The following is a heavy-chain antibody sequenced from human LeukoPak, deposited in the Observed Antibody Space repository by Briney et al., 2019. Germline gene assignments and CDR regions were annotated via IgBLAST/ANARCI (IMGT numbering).Heavy chain of an antibody. CDR2: IYPGDSDT. CDR3: ARAYSNSWYQ. D-gene: IGHD6-13*01. Sequence: GESQKISCKGSGYTFTSYWIGWVRQMPGKGLEWMGIIYPGDSDTRYSPSFQGQVTISADKSISTAYLQWSSLKASDTSMYYCARAYSNSWYQWGQGTLVTVSS. V-gene: IGHV5-51*01. J-gene: IGHJ4*02. CDR1: GYTFTSYW.